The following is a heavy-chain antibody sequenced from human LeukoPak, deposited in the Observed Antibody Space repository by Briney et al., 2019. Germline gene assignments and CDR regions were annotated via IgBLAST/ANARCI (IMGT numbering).Heavy chain of an antibody. Sequence: SETLSLTCAVYGGSFSGYYWGWIRQPPGKGLEWIGSIYYSGSTYYNPSLKSRVTISVDTSKNQFSLKLSSVTAADTAVYYCARHNDKITMVRGVIDPRFDPWGQGTLVTVSS. CDR1: GGSFSGYY. J-gene: IGHJ5*02. V-gene: IGHV4-39*01. CDR3: ARHNDKITMVRGVIDPRFDP. D-gene: IGHD3-10*01. CDR2: IYYSGST.